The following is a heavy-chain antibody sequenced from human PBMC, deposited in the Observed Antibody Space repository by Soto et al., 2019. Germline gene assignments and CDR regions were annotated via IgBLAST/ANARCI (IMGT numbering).Heavy chain of an antibody. CDR2: VSHGGNT. J-gene: IGHJ4*02. V-gene: IGHV4-34*01. CDR1: SWSFSGHF. Sequence: SETLSLTCTVSSWSFSGHFWSWVRQPPGTGLEWIGEVSHGGNTKYYPALVSRVTLSVDSSKNKISLALTSVTAADTDVYYCARAKFESTGWHQFDIWGQGTLVTVSS. CDR3: ARAKFESTGWHQFDI. D-gene: IGHD7-27*01.